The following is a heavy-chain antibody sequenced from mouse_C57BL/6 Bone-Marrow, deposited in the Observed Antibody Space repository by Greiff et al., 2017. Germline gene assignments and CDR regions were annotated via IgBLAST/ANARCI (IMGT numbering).Heavy chain of an antibody. J-gene: IGHJ2*01. Sequence: EVQLKESGGDLVKPGGSLKLSCAASGFTFSSYGMSWVRQTPDKRLEWVATISSGGSYTYYPDSVKGRFTISRDNAKNTLYLQMSSLKSEDTAMYYCAREGSNYYFDYWGQGTTLTVSS. CDR3: AREGSNYYFDY. D-gene: IGHD2-5*01. CDR1: GFTFSSYG. V-gene: IGHV5-6*01. CDR2: ISSGGSYT.